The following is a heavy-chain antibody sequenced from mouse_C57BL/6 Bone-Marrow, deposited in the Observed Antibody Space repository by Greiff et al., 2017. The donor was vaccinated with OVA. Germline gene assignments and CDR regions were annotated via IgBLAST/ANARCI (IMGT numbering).Heavy chain of an antibody. CDR2: INPGSGGT. V-gene: IGHV1-54*01. J-gene: IGHJ3*01. Sequence: QVQLQQSGAELVRPGTSVTVSCKASGYAFTNYLIEWVKQRPGQGLEWIGVINPGSGGTNYNEKFKGKATLTADKSSSTAYMQLSSLTSEDSAVYFCARRGGWLLTFAYWGQGTLVTVSA. D-gene: IGHD2-3*01. CDR1: GYAFTNYL. CDR3: ARRGGWLLTFAY.